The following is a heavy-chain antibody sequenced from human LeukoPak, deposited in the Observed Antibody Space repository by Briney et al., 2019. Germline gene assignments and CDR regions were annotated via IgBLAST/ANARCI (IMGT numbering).Heavy chain of an antibody. CDR3: ATLDY. CDR1: GGSISGSTYY. J-gene: IGHJ4*02. Sequence: SETLSLTCTVSGGSISGSTYYWGWIRQPPGKGLEWIGSMYYSGSTYYNPSLKSRVTISVDTSKNQFSLKLTSVTAADTAVYYCATLDYWGQGTLVTVSS. V-gene: IGHV4-39*07. CDR2: MYYSGST.